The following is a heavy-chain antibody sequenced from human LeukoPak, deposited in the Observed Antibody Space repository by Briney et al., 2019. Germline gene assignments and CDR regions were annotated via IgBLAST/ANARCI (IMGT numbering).Heavy chain of an antibody. CDR2: ISAYNGNT. V-gene: IGHV1-18*01. Sequence: ASVKVSCKASGYTFTSYGISWVRQAPGQGLEWMGWISAYNGNTNYAQKFQGRVTMTRDMSTSTVYMELSSLRSEDTAVYYCARDLDDYYDSSGYRETAFDYWGQGTLVTVSS. CDR1: GYTFTSYG. D-gene: IGHD3-22*01. J-gene: IGHJ4*02. CDR3: ARDLDDYYDSSGYRETAFDY.